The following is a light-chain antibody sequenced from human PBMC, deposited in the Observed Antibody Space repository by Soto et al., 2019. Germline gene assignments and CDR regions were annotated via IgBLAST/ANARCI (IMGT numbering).Light chain of an antibody. CDR2: EVS. V-gene: IGLV2-14*01. CDR3: NSYASSNSLI. J-gene: IGLJ2*01. Sequence: QSALTQPASVSGSLGQSITISCTGTSSDIGGYDYVSWYQQHPGKAPKLIIYEVSYRPSGVSNRFSASKSANTASLTIAGLQAEDEADYCCNSYASSNSLIFGGGTQLTVL. CDR1: SSDIGGYDY.